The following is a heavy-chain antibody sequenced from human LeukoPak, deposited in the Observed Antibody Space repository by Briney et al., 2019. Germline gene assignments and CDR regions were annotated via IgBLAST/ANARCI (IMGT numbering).Heavy chain of an antibody. CDR1: GFTFSSYE. CDR2: ISSSGSTI. J-gene: IGHJ4*02. CDR3: AREMATSIDY. V-gene: IGHV3-48*03. Sequence: PGGSLRLSCAASGFTFSSYEMNGARQARGKGLEWVSYISSSGSTIYYADSVKSRFTISRDNAKNSLYLQMNSLSAEDTAVYYCAREMATSIDYWGQGTLVTVSS. D-gene: IGHD5-24*01.